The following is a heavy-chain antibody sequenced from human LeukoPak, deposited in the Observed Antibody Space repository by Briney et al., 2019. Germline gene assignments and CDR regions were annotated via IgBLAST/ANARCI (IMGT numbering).Heavy chain of an antibody. CDR1: GGSISSYY. V-gene: IGHV4-59*01. Sequence: SETLSLTCTVSGGSISSYYWSWIRQPPGKGLEWIGFSYYTVSTNYNPSLKSRVTISMDTSKQQFSLNLTSVTAADTALYYCARVPVGSDFWAFDIWGQGTMVTVSS. J-gene: IGHJ3*02. CDR2: SYYTVST. CDR3: ARVPVGSDFWAFDI. D-gene: IGHD3-3*01.